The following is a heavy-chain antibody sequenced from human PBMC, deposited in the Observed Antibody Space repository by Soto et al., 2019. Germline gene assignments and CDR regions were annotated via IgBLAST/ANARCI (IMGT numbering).Heavy chain of an antibody. J-gene: IGHJ4*02. V-gene: IGHV3-23*01. CDR1: GFTFSSYA. CDR2: ISGSGGSP. CDR3: AKAQSLSSGWYEFDY. Sequence: GGSLRLSCAASGFTFSSYAMSWVRQAPGKGLEWVSAISGSGGSPYYADSVKGRFTISRDNSKNTLYLQMNSLRAEDTAVYYCAKAQSLSSGWYEFDYWGQGTLVTAPQ. D-gene: IGHD6-19*01.